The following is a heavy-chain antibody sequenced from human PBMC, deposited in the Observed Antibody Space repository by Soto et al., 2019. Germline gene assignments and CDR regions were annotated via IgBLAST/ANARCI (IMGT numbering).Heavy chain of an antibody. CDR3: ARIGYSSSSLDY. D-gene: IGHD6-6*01. V-gene: IGHV3-9*01. CDR1: GFTFDDYA. J-gene: IGHJ4*02. Sequence: PVGSLRLSCSASGFTFDDYAMHWVRQAPGKGLEWVSGISWNSGSIGYLDSVKGRFTISRCNARNSVYLQINSLRAEDTAMYYCARIGYSSSSLDYWGLGTLVTVSS. CDR2: ISWNSGSI.